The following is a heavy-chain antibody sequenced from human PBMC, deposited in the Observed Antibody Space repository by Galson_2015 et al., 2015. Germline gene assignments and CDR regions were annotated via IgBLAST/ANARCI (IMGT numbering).Heavy chain of an antibody. CDR1: GFSLSTCGVG. CDR2: IYWDDDK. V-gene: IGHV2-5*05. Sequence: PALVNPTQPLTLPFTFSGFSLSTCGVGVGWIRQPPGKALEGLAIIYWDDDKRSGPSLKSRLTISKDTSKNQEVLTMTNMDAVDTATYYCAHFKAAAGLAWFDHWGQGTLVTVSS. CDR3: AHFKAAAGLAWFDH. D-gene: IGHD6-13*01. J-gene: IGHJ5*02.